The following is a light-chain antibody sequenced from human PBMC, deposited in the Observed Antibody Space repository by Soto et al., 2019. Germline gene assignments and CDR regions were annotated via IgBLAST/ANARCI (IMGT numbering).Light chain of an antibody. V-gene: IGKV3-20*01. CDR2: GAS. J-gene: IGKJ1*01. Sequence: EIELTQSPVTLSLSRGERATISCRASQSVSSSYLAWYQQKPGQAPTLLIYGASRRATGMPDRFSGSGSGTDFTLPISSLEPEDFAVYYCQQYGSSPWTFGQGTTVDIK. CDR1: QSVSSSY. CDR3: QQYGSSPWT.